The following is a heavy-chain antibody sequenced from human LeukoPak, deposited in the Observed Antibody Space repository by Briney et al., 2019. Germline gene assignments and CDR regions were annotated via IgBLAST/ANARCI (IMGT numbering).Heavy chain of an antibody. CDR2: ISSFSGTI. Sequence: GGSLRLSCVASGITFSSYSMNWVRQAPGKGLEWVSYISSFSGTINYADSVKGRLTISRDNSKNTLYLQMNSLRAEDTAVYYCARVVDHDYGDYYLDYWGQGTLVTVSS. J-gene: IGHJ4*02. CDR3: ARVVDHDYGDYYLDY. CDR1: GITFSSYS. V-gene: IGHV3-48*01. D-gene: IGHD4-17*01.